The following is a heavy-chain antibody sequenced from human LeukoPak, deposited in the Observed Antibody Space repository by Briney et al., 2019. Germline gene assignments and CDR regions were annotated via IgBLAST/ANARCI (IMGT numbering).Heavy chain of an antibody. V-gene: IGHV3-30*18. J-gene: IGHJ6*03. CDR1: RFTFSRYG. D-gene: IGHD2-15*01. CDR3: VKDQAYCTGGNCYYYFYYLDV. Sequence: GGSLRLSCTASRFTFSRYGMHWVRQAPGKGLEWVAVISYDRTNKYYSDSVKGRFTISRDNSKNTLYLQMNSVRAEDTAVYYCVKDQAYCTGGNCYYYFYYLDVWGKGTTVTVSS. CDR2: ISYDRTNK.